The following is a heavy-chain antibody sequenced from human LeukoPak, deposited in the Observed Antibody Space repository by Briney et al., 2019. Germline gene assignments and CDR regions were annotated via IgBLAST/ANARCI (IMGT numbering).Heavy chain of an antibody. CDR2: IYYSGST. V-gene: IGHV4-59*01. CDR3: AGSSSWYVEYYFDY. CDR1: GGSISSYY. Sequence: SETLSLTCTVSGGSISSYYWSWIRQPPGKGLEGIGYIYYSGSTNYNPSLKSRVTMSVDTSKYQFSLKLSSVTAADTAVYYCAGSSSWYVEYYFDYWGQGTLVTVSS. J-gene: IGHJ4*02. D-gene: IGHD6-13*01.